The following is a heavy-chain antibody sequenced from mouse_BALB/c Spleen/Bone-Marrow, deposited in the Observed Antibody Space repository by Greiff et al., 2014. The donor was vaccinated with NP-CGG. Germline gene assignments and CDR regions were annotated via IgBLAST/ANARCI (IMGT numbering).Heavy chain of an antibody. CDR2: IYPGNVNT. CDR3: ARSGGAAMDY. CDR1: GYNFTSYY. Sequence: QVQLQQSGPELVKPRASVTISCKASGYNFTSYYIHWVKQRPGQGLEWIGWIYPGNVNTKYNEKFKGKATLTADKSSTTAYMQLSSLTSEDSAVYFCARSGGAAMDYWGQGTSVTVSS. V-gene: IGHV1S56*01. J-gene: IGHJ4*01. D-gene: IGHD3-1*01.